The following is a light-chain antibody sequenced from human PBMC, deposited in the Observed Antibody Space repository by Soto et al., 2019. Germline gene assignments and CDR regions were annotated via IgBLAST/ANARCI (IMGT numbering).Light chain of an antibody. J-gene: IGKJ5*01. CDR3: QQRNSWPLT. Sequence: EVMLTQSPATLSLSPGERATLSCRASQSVGTYLVWYQQRYGQPPSLLIYDASNRATDVPVRFSGSGSGTDFTLTISSLEPEDVAVYYCQQRNSWPLTFGQGTRLEIK. V-gene: IGKV3-11*01. CDR2: DAS. CDR1: QSVGTY.